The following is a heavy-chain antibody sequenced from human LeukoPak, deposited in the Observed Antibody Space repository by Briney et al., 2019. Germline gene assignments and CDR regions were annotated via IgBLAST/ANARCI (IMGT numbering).Heavy chain of an antibody. J-gene: IGHJ6*03. Sequence: GGGPRLSRAACGFTLSSLSTNWGPPASGKGGEGGSAICRRRSYIYYADSVKVRFTISRDNAKNSLYLQMNSLRAEDTAVYYCARDEYCSGGSCYLGLYYYYMDVWGKGTTVTVSS. D-gene: IGHD2-15*01. CDR1: GFTLSSLS. CDR3: ARDEYCSGGSCYLGLYYYYMDV. CDR2: ICRRRSYI. V-gene: IGHV3-21*01.